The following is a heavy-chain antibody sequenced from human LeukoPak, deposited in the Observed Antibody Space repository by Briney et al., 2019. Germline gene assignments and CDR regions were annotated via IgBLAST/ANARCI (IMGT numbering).Heavy chain of an antibody. CDR1: GFTFDNYA. V-gene: IGHV3-9*01. D-gene: IGHD6-19*01. CDR2: ISWNSGYI. Sequence: GRSLRLSCAASGFTFDNYAMHWVRQAPGKGLEWLSIISWNSGYIGYEDSVKGRFTISRDNAKKSLDLQMNSLRAEDTAFYYCAKVRGTYSSGYFFDYWGQGTLVTVSS. CDR3: AKVRGTYSSGYFFDY. J-gene: IGHJ4*02.